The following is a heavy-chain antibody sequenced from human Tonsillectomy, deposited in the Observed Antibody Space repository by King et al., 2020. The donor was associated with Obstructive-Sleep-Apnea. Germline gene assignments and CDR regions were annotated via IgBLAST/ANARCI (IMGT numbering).Heavy chain of an antibody. CDR1: GGSLSNYA. Sequence: QLVQSGAEVKKPGSAVKVSCKASGGSLSNYAVSWVRQAPGQGLEWMGGIIPLFGIANYAQSFQDRVTITADESTSTAYVERSSLRSGDTAIYYCARAGTVTHNHHFGMDVWGQGTTVTVS. CDR2: IIPLFGIA. D-gene: IGHD4-17*01. V-gene: IGHV1-69*12. J-gene: IGHJ6*02. CDR3: ARAGTVTHNHHFGMDV.